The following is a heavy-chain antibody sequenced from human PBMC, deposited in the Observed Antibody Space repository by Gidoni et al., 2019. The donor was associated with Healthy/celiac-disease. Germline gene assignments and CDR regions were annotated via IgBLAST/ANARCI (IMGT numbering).Heavy chain of an antibody. Sequence: QVQLVESGGGVVQPGRSLSLSCAASGFTFSSYGMHWVRQAPGKGLEWVAVISYDGSNKYYADSVKGRFTISRDNSKNTLYLQMNSLRAEDTAVYYCAKGGYGSANYFDYWGQGTLVTVSS. V-gene: IGHV3-30*18. CDR2: ISYDGSNK. D-gene: IGHD3-10*01. J-gene: IGHJ4*02. CDR1: GFTFSSYG. CDR3: AKGGYGSANYFDY.